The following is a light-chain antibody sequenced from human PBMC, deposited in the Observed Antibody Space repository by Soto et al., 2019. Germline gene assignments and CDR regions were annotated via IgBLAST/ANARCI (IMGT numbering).Light chain of an antibody. Sequence: DIQMTQSPSTLSASVGDRVTITCRASQSISSCLAWYQQKPGKAPKLLIYDASGFENGVPSRFSGSGSGTEFTLTISSLQPDDFATYYCQQYNSSSCTFGQGTKLEIK. V-gene: IGKV1-5*01. CDR2: DAS. CDR1: QSISSC. CDR3: QQYNSSSCT. J-gene: IGKJ2*02.